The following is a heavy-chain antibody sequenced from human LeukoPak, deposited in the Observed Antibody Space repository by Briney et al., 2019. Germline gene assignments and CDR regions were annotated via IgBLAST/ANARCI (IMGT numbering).Heavy chain of an antibody. V-gene: IGHV4-59*01. Sequence: SETLSLTCTVSGGSISSYYWSWIRQPPGKGLEWIGYIYYSGSTNYNPSLKSRVTISVDTSKNQFSLKLSSVTAADTAVYYCARSYSSSWDAFHWFDPWGQGTLVTVSS. D-gene: IGHD6-13*01. CDR3: ARSYSSSWDAFHWFDP. J-gene: IGHJ5*02. CDR1: GGSISSYY. CDR2: IYYSGST.